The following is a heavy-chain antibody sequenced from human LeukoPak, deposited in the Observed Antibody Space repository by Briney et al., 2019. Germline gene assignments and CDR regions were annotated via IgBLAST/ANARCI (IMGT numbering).Heavy chain of an antibody. Sequence: GASVKVSCKASGGTFSSYAISWVRQAPGQGLEWMGRIIPIFGTANYAQKFQGRVTITTDEYTSTAYMELSSLRSEDTAVYYCARDRVSGSYSGYFDYLGQGTLVTVSS. V-gene: IGHV1-69*05. CDR3: ARDRVSGSYSGYFDY. CDR1: GGTFSSYA. D-gene: IGHD1-26*01. J-gene: IGHJ4*02. CDR2: IIPIFGTA.